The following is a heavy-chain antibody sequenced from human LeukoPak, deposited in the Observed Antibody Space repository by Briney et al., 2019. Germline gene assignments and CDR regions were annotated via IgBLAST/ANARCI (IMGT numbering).Heavy chain of an antibody. V-gene: IGHV4-30-4*01. CDR1: GGSISSGDYY. D-gene: IGHD2-15*01. CDR2: IYYSGST. CDR3: ARGDVVVVVQDYYYYGMDV. J-gene: IGHJ6*02. Sequence: SETLSLTCTVSGGSISSGDYYWSWIRQPPGKGLEWIGYIYYSGSTHYNPSLKSRVTISVDTSKNQFSLKLSSVTAADTAVYYCARGDVVVVVQDYYYYGMDVWGQGTTVTVSS.